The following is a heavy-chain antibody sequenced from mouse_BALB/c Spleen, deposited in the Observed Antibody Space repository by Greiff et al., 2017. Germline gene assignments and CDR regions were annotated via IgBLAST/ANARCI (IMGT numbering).Heavy chain of an antibody. V-gene: IGHV1-82*01. CDR3: ARSGLAYYSSSYAYFDV. D-gene: IGHD1-1*01. CDR2: IYPGDGDT. J-gene: IGHJ1*01. Sequence: QVQLQQSGPELVKPGASVKISCKASGYAFSSSWMNWVKQRPGQGLEWIGRIYPGDGDTNYNGKFKGKATLTADKSSSTAYMQLSSLTSVDSAVYFCARSGLAYYSSSYAYFDVWGAETTVTVSS. CDR1: GYAFSSSW.